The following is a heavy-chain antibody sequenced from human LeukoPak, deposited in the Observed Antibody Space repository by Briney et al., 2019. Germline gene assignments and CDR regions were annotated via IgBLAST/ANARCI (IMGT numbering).Heavy chain of an antibody. CDR2: ISSSGVST. V-gene: IGHV3-23*01. CDR1: GFTFTNYA. J-gene: IGHJ5*02. CDR3: AKDGPTAIPSWFDP. Sequence: GGSLRLSCAASGFTFTNYAMNWVRQAPGRGLEWVSLISSSGVSTYYAGSVKGRFTISRDNSKNTLYLQMNSLRAEDTAIYYCAKDGPTAIPSWFDPWGQGTPVTVSS. D-gene: IGHD2-21*02.